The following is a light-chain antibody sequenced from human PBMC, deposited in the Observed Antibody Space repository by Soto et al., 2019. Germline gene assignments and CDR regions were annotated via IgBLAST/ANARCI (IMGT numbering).Light chain of an antibody. Sequence: DIQMTQSPSTLSGSVVDRVNITFLASQTISSWLAWYQQKPGKAPKLLIYAASSLQSGVPSRFSGSGSGTDFTLTISSLQPEDVATYYCQKYNNAPRKFGQGTKGDIK. CDR3: QKYNNAPRK. J-gene: IGKJ1*01. CDR1: QTISSW. V-gene: IGKV1-5*01. CDR2: AAS.